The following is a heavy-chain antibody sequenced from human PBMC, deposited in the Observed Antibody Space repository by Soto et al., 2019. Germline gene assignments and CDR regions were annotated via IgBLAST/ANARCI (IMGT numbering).Heavy chain of an antibody. CDR3: ARGPLVVVPAAICWFDP. D-gene: IGHD2-2*01. CDR1: GGSFSGYY. Sequence: SETLSLTCAVYGGSFSGYYWSWIRQPPGKGLEWIGEINHSGSTNYNPSLKSRVTISVNTSKNQFSLKLSSVTAADTAVYYCARGPLVVVPAAICWFDPWGQGTLVTVSS. J-gene: IGHJ5*02. CDR2: INHSGST. V-gene: IGHV4-34*01.